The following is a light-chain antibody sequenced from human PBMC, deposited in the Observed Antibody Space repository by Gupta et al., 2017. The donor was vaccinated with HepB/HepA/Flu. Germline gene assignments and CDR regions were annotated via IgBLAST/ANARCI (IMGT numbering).Light chain of an antibody. V-gene: IGLV4-60*03. J-gene: IGLJ2*01. CDR1: SGYSHYI. Sequence: TQSSSAPAALRFSVKPTSTLSSGYSHYITGWHQQQPGKAPRFLMKVESSGRYNKGSGIPDRFSGSSSGAARYLTISNLQSEDEADYYCETWDSNIRVFGGGTKLTVL. CDR2: VESSGRY. CDR3: ETWDSNIRV.